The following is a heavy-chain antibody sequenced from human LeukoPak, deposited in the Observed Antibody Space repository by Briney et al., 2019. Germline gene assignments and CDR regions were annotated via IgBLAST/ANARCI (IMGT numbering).Heavy chain of an antibody. Sequence: GGSLRLSCAASGFTFSNYAMSWVRQAPGKGLEWVSAIRGSGGGTYYADSVKGRFTISRDNSKNTLYLQMNSLRAEDTAVYYCAKDAIGWLYYFDYWGQGTLVTVSS. J-gene: IGHJ4*02. D-gene: IGHD2-21*01. CDR2: IRGSGGGT. CDR1: GFTFSNYA. CDR3: AKDAIGWLYYFDY. V-gene: IGHV3-23*01.